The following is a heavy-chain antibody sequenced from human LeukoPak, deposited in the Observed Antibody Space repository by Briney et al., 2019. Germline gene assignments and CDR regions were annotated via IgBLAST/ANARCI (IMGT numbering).Heavy chain of an antibody. V-gene: IGHV1-46*01. CDR1: GYTFTSYY. D-gene: IGHD1-26*01. CDR3: ARGSIVGATFDYFDY. Sequence: GASVKVSCKACGYTFTSYYMHWVRQAPGQGLEWMGIINPSGGSTSYAQKFQGRVTMTRDTSISTAYIDLSRLRSDDTAVYYCARGSIVGATFDYFDYWGQGTLVTVSS. J-gene: IGHJ4*02. CDR2: INPSGGST.